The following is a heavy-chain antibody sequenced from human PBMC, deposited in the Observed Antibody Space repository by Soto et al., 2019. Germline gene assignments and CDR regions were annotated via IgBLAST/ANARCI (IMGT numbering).Heavy chain of an antibody. Sequence: ASVKVSCKASGYTFTSYYMHWVRQAPGQGLEWMGIINPSGGSTSYAQKFQGRVTMTRDTSTSTVYMELSSLRSEDTAVYYCARDSVVTPEHYYYYYGMDVWGQGTTVTVSS. CDR3: ARDSVVTPEHYYYYYGMDV. J-gene: IGHJ6*02. CDR2: INPSGGST. CDR1: GYTFTSYY. D-gene: IGHD2-21*02. V-gene: IGHV1-46*01.